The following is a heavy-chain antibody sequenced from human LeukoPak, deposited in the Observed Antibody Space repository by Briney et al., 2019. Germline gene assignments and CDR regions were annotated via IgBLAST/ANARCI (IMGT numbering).Heavy chain of an antibody. Sequence: RTGGSLRLSCAASGFTFSTYSMNWVRRAPGKGLEWVSSISSSSSYTYYADSVKGRFTISRDNAKKSLYLQMNSLRAEDTAVYYCARGVYSSSWYLELDYWGQGTLVTVSS. CDR1: GFTFSTYS. CDR2: ISSSSSYT. D-gene: IGHD6-13*01. V-gene: IGHV3-21*01. J-gene: IGHJ4*02. CDR3: ARGVYSSSWYLELDY.